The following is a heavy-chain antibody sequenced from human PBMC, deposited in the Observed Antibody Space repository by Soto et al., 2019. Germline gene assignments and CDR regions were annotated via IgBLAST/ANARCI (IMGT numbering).Heavy chain of an antibody. CDR3: TTGIHYDLLTGHHNVAY. D-gene: IGHD3-9*01. Sequence: EVLLVESGGGLGKPGGSLRLSCAASGFNLSHPWMTWVRQAAGKGLEWVGHIKSKIDGGTADYAAPVKGRFTISRDDSKNMVYLQMNSLKTEDTAVYYCTTGIHYDLLTGHHNVAYWGQGTLVTVSS. CDR2: IKSKIDGGTA. V-gene: IGHV3-15*01. J-gene: IGHJ4*02. CDR1: GFNLSHPW.